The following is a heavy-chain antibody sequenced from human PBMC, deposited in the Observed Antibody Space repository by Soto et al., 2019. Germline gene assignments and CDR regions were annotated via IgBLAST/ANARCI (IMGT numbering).Heavy chain of an antibody. D-gene: IGHD4-17*01. CDR1: GYTFTSYG. CDR3: ARDYGDHYSRWFDP. Sequence: QVQLVQSGAEVKKPGASVKVSCKASGYTFTSYGISWVRQAPGQGLEWMGWISAYNGNTNYAQKRQGRVTXXTXTXTSTAYMELRSLRSDDTAVYYWARDYGDHYSRWFDPWGQGTLVTVSS. J-gene: IGHJ5*02. V-gene: IGHV1-18*01. CDR2: ISAYNGNT.